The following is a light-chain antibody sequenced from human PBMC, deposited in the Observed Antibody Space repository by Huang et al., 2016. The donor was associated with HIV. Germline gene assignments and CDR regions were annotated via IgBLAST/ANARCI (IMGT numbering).Light chain of an antibody. CDR2: GAS. Sequence: EIVLTQSPGTLSLSPGERATLSCRASQSISSSYLAWYHQQPGQAPRLVIYGASSRVSGIPDRFSGSGSGTDFTLTISRREPEDFAVYYCQQYGSSPPTFGQGTKVEIK. J-gene: IGKJ1*01. V-gene: IGKV3-20*01. CDR3: QQYGSSPPT. CDR1: QSISSSY.